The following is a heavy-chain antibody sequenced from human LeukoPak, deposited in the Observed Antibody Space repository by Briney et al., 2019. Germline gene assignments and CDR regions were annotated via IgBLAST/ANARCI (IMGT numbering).Heavy chain of an antibody. V-gene: IGHV3-30-3*01. D-gene: IGHD1-26*01. CDR1: GFTFSSYA. Sequence: PGGSLRLSCAASGFTFSSYAMHWVRQAPGKGLEWVAVISYDGSNKYYADSVKGRFTISRDNSKNTLYLQMNSLRAEDTAVYYCANPPGWELPGLWGQGILVTVSS. J-gene: IGHJ4*02. CDR2: ISYDGSNK. CDR3: ANPPGWELPGL.